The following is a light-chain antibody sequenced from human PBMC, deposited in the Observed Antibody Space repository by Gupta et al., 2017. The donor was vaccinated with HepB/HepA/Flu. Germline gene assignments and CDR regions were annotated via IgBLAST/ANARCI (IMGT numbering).Light chain of an antibody. J-gene: IGKJ4*01. Sequence: EIVLTHSPPTLSLSPGETATLSCRASQPLTDNLAWYQQRPGQAPRLLIYDISNRVTDIPTRFSGSGSETDFTLTISNLEPEDFAVYYCQQRWRWPLTFGGGTTVELK. CDR2: DIS. CDR3: QQRWRWPLT. V-gene: IGKV3-11*01. CDR1: QPLTDN.